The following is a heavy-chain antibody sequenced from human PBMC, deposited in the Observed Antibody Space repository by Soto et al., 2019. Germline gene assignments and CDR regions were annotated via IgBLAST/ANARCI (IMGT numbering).Heavy chain of an antibody. V-gene: IGHV1-69*12. CDR2: IIPVFGTA. J-gene: IGHJ6*02. D-gene: IGHD4-17*01. CDR3: ARGDAIKIVVTTYYGMDV. CDR1: GGSLSNYG. Sequence: QVQLVQSGAEVKKPGSSVKVSCKASGGSLSNYGISWVRQAPGQGLEWMGGIIPVFGTANYAQKFQGRVTITADESTSIVYMDVTSLRSEDTAVYYCARGDAIKIVVTTYYGMDVWGQWTTVTVSS.